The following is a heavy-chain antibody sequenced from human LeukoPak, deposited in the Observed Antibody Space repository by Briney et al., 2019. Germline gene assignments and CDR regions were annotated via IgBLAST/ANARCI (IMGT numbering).Heavy chain of an antibody. D-gene: IGHD2-2*01. CDR1: GYTFTGYY. CDR2: INPNSGGA. V-gene: IGHV1-2*06. Sequence: ASVKVSCKASGYTFTGYYMHWVRQAPGQGLEWMGRINPNSGGANYAQKFQGRVTMTRATSISTAYMELSSLRSEDTAVYYCARPRTVVPAALDYWGQGTLVTVSS. CDR3: ARPRTVVPAALDY. J-gene: IGHJ4*02.